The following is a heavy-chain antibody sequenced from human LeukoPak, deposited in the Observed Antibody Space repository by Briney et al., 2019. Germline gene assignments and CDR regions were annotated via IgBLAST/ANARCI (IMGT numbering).Heavy chain of an antibody. Sequence: ASVTVSCKASGYTFTGYYMHWVRQAPGQGLEWMGWINPNSGGTNYAQKFQGRVTMTRDTSISTAYMELSRLRSDDTAVYYCARVGARNYYYYGMDVWGQGTTVTVSS. CDR1: GYTFTGYY. D-gene: IGHD6-6*01. J-gene: IGHJ6*02. V-gene: IGHV1-2*02. CDR2: INPNSGGT. CDR3: ARVGARNYYYYGMDV.